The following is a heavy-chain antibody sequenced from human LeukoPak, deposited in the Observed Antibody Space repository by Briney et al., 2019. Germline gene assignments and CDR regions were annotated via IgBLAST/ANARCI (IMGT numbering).Heavy chain of an antibody. V-gene: IGHV3-53*01. Sequence: GGSLRLSCVASGFTVSSKYMSWVRQAPGKGLEWVSVIYSGGSTYYGESVKGRFTISRDNSKNTVYLQMNALRAADSAVYYCARGTVWRLGSYGLDVWGQGTTVTVSS. CDR3: ARGTVWRLGSYGLDV. CDR2: IYSGGST. CDR1: GFTVSSKY. D-gene: IGHD3-16*01. J-gene: IGHJ6*02.